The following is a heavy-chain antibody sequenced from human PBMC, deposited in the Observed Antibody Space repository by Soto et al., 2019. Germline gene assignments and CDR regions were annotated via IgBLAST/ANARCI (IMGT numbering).Heavy chain of an antibody. CDR3: ASHPYSSHPAY. V-gene: IGHV5-10-1*01. J-gene: IGHJ1*01. D-gene: IGHD6-13*01. CDR1: GYSFTIYW. Sequence: GYSLKISCKGSGYSFTIYWISWVRQMPGKGLEWMGRIDPSGSYTNYSPSFQGHVTISADKSISTAYLQWSSLKASDTAMYDCASHPYSSHPAYCGQGTLVTVYS. CDR2: IDPSGSYT.